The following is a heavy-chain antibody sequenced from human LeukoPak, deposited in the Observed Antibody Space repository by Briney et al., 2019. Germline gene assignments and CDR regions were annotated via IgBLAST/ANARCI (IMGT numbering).Heavy chain of an antibody. D-gene: IGHD2-15*01. J-gene: IGHJ5*02. CDR3: STDPCNGGRCYDYESDP. V-gene: IGHV3-23*01. CDR1: GFTFSTSA. CDR2: ISASGGST. Sequence: PGGSLRLSCAASGFTFSTSAMTRVRQAPGKGLEWVSGISASGGSTYYADSVKGRFTISRDNSKNTLYLQVNSLRAEDTAIYYCSTDPCNGGRCYDYESDPWGQATLVTVSA.